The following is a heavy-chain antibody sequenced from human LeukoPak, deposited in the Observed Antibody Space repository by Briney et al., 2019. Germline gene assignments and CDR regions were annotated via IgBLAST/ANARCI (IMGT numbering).Heavy chain of an antibody. CDR1: GFTFSNYW. CDR3: ARDRPDYYDSSGYYPLGY. V-gene: IGHV3-7*03. CDR2: IKTDGSEK. D-gene: IGHD3-22*01. J-gene: IGHJ4*02. Sequence: TGGSLRLSCEGSGFTFSNYWMGWVRQAPGKGLQWVANIKTDGSEKYYVDSVKGRFTISRDNAKNSLYLQMNSLRAEDTAVYYCARDRPDYYDSSGYYPLGYWGQGTLVTVSS.